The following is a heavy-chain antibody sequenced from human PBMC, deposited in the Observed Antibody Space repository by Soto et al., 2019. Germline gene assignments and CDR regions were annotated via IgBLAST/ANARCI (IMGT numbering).Heavy chain of an antibody. CDR1: GGTFSSYA. V-gene: IGHV1-69*13. J-gene: IGHJ5*02. Sequence: SVKVSCKASGGTFSSYAISWVRQAPGQGLEWMGGIVPIFGTANYAQKFQGRVTITADESTSTAYMELSSLRSEDTAVYYCARSRGIVVVPGSYNWFDTWGQGTLGSVSS. CDR3: ARSRGIVVVPGSYNWFDT. CDR2: IVPIFGTA. D-gene: IGHD3-22*01.